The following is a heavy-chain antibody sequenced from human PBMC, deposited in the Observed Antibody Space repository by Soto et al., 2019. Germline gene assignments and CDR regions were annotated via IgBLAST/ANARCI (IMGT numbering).Heavy chain of an antibody. Sequence: GGSLRLSCAASGFTFSSYSMNWVRQAPGKGLEWVSSISSSSSYIYYADSVKGRFTISRDNAKNSLYLQMNSLRAEDTAVYYCASAPSPIAVAGFDYWGQGTLVTVSS. CDR2: ISSSSSYI. V-gene: IGHV3-21*01. D-gene: IGHD6-19*01. J-gene: IGHJ4*02. CDR3: ASAPSPIAVAGFDY. CDR1: GFTFSSYS.